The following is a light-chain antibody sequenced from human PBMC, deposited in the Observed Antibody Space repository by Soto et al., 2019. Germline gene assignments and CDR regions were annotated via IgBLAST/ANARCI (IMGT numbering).Light chain of an antibody. CDR1: QSVSRN. J-gene: IGKJ1*01. CDR3: PQYNNWPPWT. Sequence: IVLTECPSTLALSPGGRATLSCRASQSVSRNYVAWYQQKPGQSPRLLIYGASNRASGIPARFSGSGSGTEFTLTISSLQSEDFAVYYCPQYNNWPPWTFGQGTKVDIK. V-gene: IGKV3D-15*01. CDR2: GAS.